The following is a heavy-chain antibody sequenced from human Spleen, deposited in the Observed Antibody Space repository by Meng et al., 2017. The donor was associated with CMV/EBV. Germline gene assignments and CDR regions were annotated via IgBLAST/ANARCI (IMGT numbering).Heavy chain of an antibody. CDR2: INAGNGNT. V-gene: IGHV1-3*01. CDR3: ASEGKQWLVHPFAFDI. CDR1: GYTFTSYA. J-gene: IGHJ3*02. Sequence: GYTFTSYAMHWVRQAPGQRLEWMGWINAGNGNTKYSQKFQGRVTITRDTSASTAYMELSSLRSEDTAVYYCASEGKQWLVHPFAFDIWGQGTMVTVSS. D-gene: IGHD6-19*01.